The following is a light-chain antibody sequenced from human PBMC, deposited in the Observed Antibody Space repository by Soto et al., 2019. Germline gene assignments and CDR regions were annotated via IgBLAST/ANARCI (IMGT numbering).Light chain of an antibody. V-gene: IGKV3-20*01. CDR2: GAS. Sequence: EIVLTQSPGTLSLSPGERATLSCRASQSVSSSYLGWYQQKPGQAPRLLIYGASSRATGIPDRFSGSGSSTDFTLTISRLEPEDFAVYYCQQYHSSRWTFGQGTKVEIK. CDR1: QSVSSSY. CDR3: QQYHSSRWT. J-gene: IGKJ1*01.